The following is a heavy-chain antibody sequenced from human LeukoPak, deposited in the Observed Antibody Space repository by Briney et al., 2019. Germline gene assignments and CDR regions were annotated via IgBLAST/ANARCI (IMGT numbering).Heavy chain of an antibody. J-gene: IGHJ4*02. D-gene: IGHD6-19*01. CDR1: GFTFSSYS. V-gene: IGHV3-21*01. Sequence: GGSLRLSCAASGFTFSSYSMNWVRQAPGKGLEWVSSISSSSSYIYYADSVKGRFTISRDNAKNSLYPQMNSLRAEDTAVYYCARDLRQWLVQVYWGQGTLVTVSS. CDR3: ARDLRQWLVQVY. CDR2: ISSSSSYI.